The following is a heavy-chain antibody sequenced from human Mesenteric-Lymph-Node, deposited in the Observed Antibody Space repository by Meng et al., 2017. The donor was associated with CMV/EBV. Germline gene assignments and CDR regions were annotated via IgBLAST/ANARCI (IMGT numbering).Heavy chain of an antibody. CDR2: ISSAGSTI. V-gene: IGHV3-48*03. Sequence: GESLKISCAASGFTFSSYEMHWVRQAPGKGLEWVAYISSAGSTIYYADSVKGRFTVSRDNAKNSLYLQMNSLRAEDTAVYYCARALSDINMIVVSYGMDVWGQGTTVTVSS. J-gene: IGHJ6*02. CDR3: ARALSDINMIVVSYGMDV. CDR1: GFTFSSYE. D-gene: IGHD3-22*01.